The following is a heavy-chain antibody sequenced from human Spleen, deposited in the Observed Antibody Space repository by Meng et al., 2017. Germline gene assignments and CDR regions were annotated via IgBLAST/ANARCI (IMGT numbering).Heavy chain of an antibody. Sequence: LSLTCAASGFTFSDYHMSWIRQAPGKGLEWVSSISSSSSYIYYADSVKGRFTISRDNAKNSLYLQMNSLRVEDTALYLCARDWTTMTTAPGHWGQGTLVTVSS. CDR1: GFTFSDYH. J-gene: IGHJ4*02. D-gene: IGHD3-22*01. CDR2: ISSSSSYI. V-gene: IGHV3-21*01. CDR3: ARDWTTMTTAPGH.